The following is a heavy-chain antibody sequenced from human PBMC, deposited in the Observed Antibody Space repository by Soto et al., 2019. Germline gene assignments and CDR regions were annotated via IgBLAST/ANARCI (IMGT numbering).Heavy chain of an antibody. Sequence: SETLSLTCTLSGGSVRAPDWWNWVRQSPDKGLEWIAEVHISGHSNYNPSLRSRVSVSIDSSKNQFYLNLNSVTAADTAIYCCARVRQGCSANNCYFDPWGQGTQVTVSS. V-gene: IGHV4-4*01. D-gene: IGHD1-1*01. CDR3: ARVRQGCSANNCYFDP. CDR2: VHISGHS. CDR1: GGSVRAPDW. J-gene: IGHJ5*01.